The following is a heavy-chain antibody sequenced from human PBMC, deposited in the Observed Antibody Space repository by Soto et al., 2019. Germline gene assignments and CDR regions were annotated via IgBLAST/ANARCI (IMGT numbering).Heavy chain of an antibody. Sequence: QVQLQQWGAGLLKPSETLSLTCAVYGGSFSGYYWSWIRQPPGKGLEWIGEINHSGSTNYNPSLKSRVTISVDTSKNQFSLKLSSVTAADTAVYYCARDRRFLEWLLSYNWFDPWGQGTLVTVSS. J-gene: IGHJ5*02. V-gene: IGHV4-34*01. CDR3: ARDRRFLEWLLSYNWFDP. CDR1: GGSFSGYY. D-gene: IGHD3-3*01. CDR2: INHSGST.